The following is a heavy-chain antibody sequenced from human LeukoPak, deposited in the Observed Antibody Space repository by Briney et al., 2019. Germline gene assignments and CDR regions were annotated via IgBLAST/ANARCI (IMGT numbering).Heavy chain of an antibody. Sequence: GGSLRLSCAASGFTVSSNYMSWVRQAPGKGLDWVSVIYSGGSTYYADSVKGRFTISRDNSKNTLYLQMNSLRAEDTPVYYCARHYDYVWGSYRFDYWGQGTLVTVSS. CDR2: IYSGGST. D-gene: IGHD3-16*02. V-gene: IGHV3-66*04. CDR1: GFTVSSNY. CDR3: ARHYDYVWGSYRFDY. J-gene: IGHJ4*02.